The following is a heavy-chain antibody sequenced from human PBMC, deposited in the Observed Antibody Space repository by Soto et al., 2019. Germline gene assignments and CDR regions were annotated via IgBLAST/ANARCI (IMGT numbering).Heavy chain of an antibody. CDR1: RLTFSSYG. D-gene: IGHD3-22*01. Sequence: GGSLRLSCGASRLTFSSYGMHWVRQAPGKGLEWVALISYDESKKYYADSVKGRFTISRDNSKNTAYLQMSSLRAEDTAVYYCVKGEYYYDGSAYYPFDYWGQGRMVTLSS. CDR3: VKGEYYYDGSAYYPFDY. CDR2: ISYDESKK. J-gene: IGHJ4*02. V-gene: IGHV3-30*18.